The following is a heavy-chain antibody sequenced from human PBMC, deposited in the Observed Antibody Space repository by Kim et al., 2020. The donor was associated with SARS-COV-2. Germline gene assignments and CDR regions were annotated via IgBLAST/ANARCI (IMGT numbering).Heavy chain of an antibody. CDR1: GFTFSSYG. Sequence: GGSLRLSCAASGFTFSSYGMHWVRQAPGKGLEWVAVIWYDGSNKYYADSVKGRFTISRDNSKNTLYLQMNSLRAEDTAVYYCARGAFGAYYDFWSGLDPGYYGIDVWGQGTTVTVSS. CDR3: ARGAFGAYYDFWSGLDPGYYGIDV. J-gene: IGHJ6*02. V-gene: IGHV3-33*01. CDR2: IWYDGSNK. D-gene: IGHD3-3*01.